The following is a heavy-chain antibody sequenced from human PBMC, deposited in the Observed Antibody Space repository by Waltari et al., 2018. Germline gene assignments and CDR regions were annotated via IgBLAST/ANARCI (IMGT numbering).Heavy chain of an antibody. D-gene: IGHD6-13*01. CDR1: GFPFIRYR. CDR2: MSSSSDI. V-gene: IGHV3-21*01. Sequence: ELQLVASGGGLVKPGGSLSLSCAASGFPFIRYRLNGLRQDPGKGLEGVSSMSSSSDIYYADSVKGRFTISRDNAKNSLYLQMNSLRAEDTAVYYCARGNSRPLDYWGQGTLVTVSS. CDR3: ARGNSRPLDY. J-gene: IGHJ4*02.